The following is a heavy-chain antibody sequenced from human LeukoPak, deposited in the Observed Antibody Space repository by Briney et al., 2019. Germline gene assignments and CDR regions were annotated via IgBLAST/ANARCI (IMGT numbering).Heavy chain of an antibody. D-gene: IGHD6-6*01. V-gene: IGHV1-2*02. CDR2: VNPNTGTT. CDR3: ARQSYGSSYYFDY. J-gene: IGHJ4*02. CDR1: GYTFNDYY. Sequence: ASVKVSCKASGYTFNDYYIHWVRQAPGQGLVWMGWVNPNTGTTNYAQKFQGRVTLTRDMSISTAYMELSSLTSDDTAVYYCARQSYGSSYYFDYWGQGTLVTVSS.